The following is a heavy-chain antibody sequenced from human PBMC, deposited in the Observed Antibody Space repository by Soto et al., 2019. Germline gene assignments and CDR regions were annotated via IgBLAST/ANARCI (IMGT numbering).Heavy chain of an antibody. Sequence: QVELVESGGGLAKPGGSLRLSCAASGFTFSDYDMSWIRQAPGKGLEWVSYTSSSGSTIYYADSVKGRFTMSRDNAKNSMYLDMDSLSVEHTAGDYGARDPQGVAVDQSDCGGMDVWGQGTTVTVSS. CDR1: GFTFSDYD. D-gene: IGHD6-19*01. CDR2: TSSSGSTI. J-gene: IGHJ6*02. V-gene: IGHV3-11*01. CDR3: ARDPQGVAVDQSDCGGMDV.